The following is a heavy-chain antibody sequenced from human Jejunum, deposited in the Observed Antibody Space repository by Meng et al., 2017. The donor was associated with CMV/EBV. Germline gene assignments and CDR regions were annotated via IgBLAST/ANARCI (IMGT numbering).Heavy chain of an antibody. J-gene: IGHJ4*02. CDR2: VIPGSGTA. V-gene: IGHV1-69*05. CDR1: GVLFNRYS. CDR3: VRGGDSHIWYYYLDF. Sequence: SGVLFNRYSVNWVRQAPGQGLEWMGGVIPGSGTANYAQRFQGRVSIITDESTSTSYMELNSLRSEDTAVYYCVRGGDSHIWYYYLDFWGQGTLVTVSS. D-gene: IGHD6-13*01.